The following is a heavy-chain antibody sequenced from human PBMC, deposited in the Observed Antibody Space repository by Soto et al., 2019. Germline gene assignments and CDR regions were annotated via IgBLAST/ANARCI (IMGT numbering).Heavy chain of an antibody. J-gene: IGHJ4*02. CDR2: IYSGGYT. V-gene: IGHV3-53*05. CDR3: VKQAHGLDGVAFDY. D-gene: IGHD2-15*01. CDR1: GFNFATYS. Sequence: GGSLRLSCAASGFNFATYSMSWVRQAPGKGLEGVSVIYSGGYTAYGDSVKGRFTISRDNSKNTLFLQMGSLRPEDTAIYYCVKQAHGLDGVAFDYWGQGTQVTVSS.